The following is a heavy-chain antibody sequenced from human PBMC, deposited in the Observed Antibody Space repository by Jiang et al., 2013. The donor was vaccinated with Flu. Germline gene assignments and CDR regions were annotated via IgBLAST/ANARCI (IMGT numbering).Heavy chain of an antibody. D-gene: IGHD3-22*01. J-gene: IGHJ6*02. CDR3: ASYYDSSVYYYYGMDV. CDR1: GLSVSSNY. V-gene: IGHV3-66*02. CDR2: IYSGGST. Sequence: VQLVESGGGLVQPGGSLRLSCAASGLSVSSNYMSWVRQAPGKGLEWVSVIYSGGSTYYADSVKGRFTISRDNSKNTLYLQMNSLRAEDTAVYYCASYYDSSVYYYYGMDVWGQGPRSPSP.